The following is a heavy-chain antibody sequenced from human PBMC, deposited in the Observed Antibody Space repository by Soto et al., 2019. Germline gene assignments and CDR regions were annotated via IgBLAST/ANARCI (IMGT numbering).Heavy chain of an antibody. V-gene: IGHV1-8*01. J-gene: IGHJ4*02. CDR2: VNPNSGDT. CDR1: RYTFISYD. D-gene: IGHD5-12*01. Sequence: ASVKVSCKASRYTFISYDINWVRQAPGQGLEWMGWVNPNSGDTVYAQKFQGRVTVTRNTSLSTAYMELSSLRSEDTAIYYCARARGYSGYDLGYWGRGTLVTVSS. CDR3: ARARGYSGYDLGY.